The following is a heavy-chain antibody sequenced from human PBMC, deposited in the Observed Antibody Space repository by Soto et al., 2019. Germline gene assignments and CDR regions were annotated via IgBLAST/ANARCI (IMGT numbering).Heavy chain of an antibody. Sequence: ASVKVSWKASGYTFTGDYSHWVRQAPGQGLEWMGWINPNSGGTNYAQKFQGWVTMTRDTSISTAYMELSRLRSDDTAVYYCARMGGDGTVSWFDPWGQGTLVTVSS. D-gene: IGHD1-7*01. V-gene: IGHV1-2*04. CDR2: INPNSGGT. CDR1: GYTFTGDY. CDR3: ARMGGDGTVSWFDP. J-gene: IGHJ5*02.